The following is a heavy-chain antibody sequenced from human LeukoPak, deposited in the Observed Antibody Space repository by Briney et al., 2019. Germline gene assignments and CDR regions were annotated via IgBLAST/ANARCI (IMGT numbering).Heavy chain of an antibody. CDR1: GGSFSGYY. Sequence: SETLSLTCAVYGGSFSGYYWSWIRQPPGKGLEWIGEINHSGSTNYNPSLKSRVTISVDTSKNQFSLKLSSVTAADTAVYYCARATPRTRTGLNYWGQGTLVTVSS. J-gene: IGHJ4*02. D-gene: IGHD3/OR15-3a*01. CDR2: INHSGST. CDR3: ARATPRTRTGLNY. V-gene: IGHV4-34*01.